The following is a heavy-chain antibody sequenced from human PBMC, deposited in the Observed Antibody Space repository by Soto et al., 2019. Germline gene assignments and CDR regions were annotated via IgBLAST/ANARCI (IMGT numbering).Heavy chain of an antibody. CDR2: ISWDGGST. Sequence: GGSLRLSCAASGFTFDDYTMHWVRQAPGKGLEWVSLISWDGGSTYYADSVKGRFTISRDNSKNSLYLQMNSLRTEDTALYYCAKAMGRGSYYFRYGMDVWGQGTTVTVSS. CDR1: GFTFDDYT. D-gene: IGHD1-26*01. J-gene: IGHJ6*02. CDR3: AKAMGRGSYYFRYGMDV. V-gene: IGHV3-43*01.